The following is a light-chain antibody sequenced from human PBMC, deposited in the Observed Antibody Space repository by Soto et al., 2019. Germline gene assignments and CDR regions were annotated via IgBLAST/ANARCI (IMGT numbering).Light chain of an antibody. V-gene: IGKV1-27*01. CDR1: QGISNY. CDR3: QQYSSAPYT. CDR2: AAS. J-gene: IGKJ2*01. Sequence: DIQMTQSPASLSSSVGDRVTLTCRASQGISNYLAWYQQKPGKVPKLLIYAASTLHSGVPSRFSGSGSGTDFTLTISSLQPEDVAAYYCQQYSSAPYTFGEGTKLEIK.